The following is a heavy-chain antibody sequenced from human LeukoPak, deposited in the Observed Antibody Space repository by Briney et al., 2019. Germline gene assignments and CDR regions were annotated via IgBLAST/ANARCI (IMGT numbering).Heavy chain of an antibody. J-gene: IGHJ4*02. CDR3: AKDFGRRVAGPFDY. CDR1: GFTFSSYA. CDR2: ISGSGGST. D-gene: IGHD6-19*01. V-gene: IGHV3-23*01. Sequence: GGSLRLSCAASGFTFSSYAMSWVRQAPGKGLEWVSAISGSGGSTYYADSVKGRFTISRDNSKITLYLQMNSLRAEDTAVYYCAKDFGRRVAGPFDYWGQGTLVTVSS.